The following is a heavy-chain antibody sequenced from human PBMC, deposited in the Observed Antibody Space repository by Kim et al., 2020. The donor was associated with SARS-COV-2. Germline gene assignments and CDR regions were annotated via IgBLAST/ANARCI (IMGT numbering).Heavy chain of an antibody. D-gene: IGHD3-22*01. Sequence: GGSLRLSCAASGFTFSDYYMSWIRQAPGKGLEWVSYISSSSSYTSYADSVKGRFTISRDNAKNSLYLQMNSLRAEDTAVYYCARELDYYDSSGLVISDSPPGHWGQGTLVTVSS. CDR1: GFTFSDYY. V-gene: IGHV3-11*05. J-gene: IGHJ4*02. CDR3: ARELDYYDSSGLVISDSPPGH. CDR2: ISSSSSYT.